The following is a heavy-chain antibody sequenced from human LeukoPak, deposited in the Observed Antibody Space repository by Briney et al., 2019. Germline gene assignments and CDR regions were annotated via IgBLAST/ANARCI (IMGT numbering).Heavy chain of an antibody. V-gene: IGHV1-8*01. CDR1: GYTFTSYD. J-gene: IGHJ4*02. CDR3: ARAGGYCGRISCPCYFDY. Sequence: GASVKVSCKASGYTFTSYDINWVRQATGQGRDWMGLMNPNSGNTGYVQKFQGRVTMTRNTSISTAYMELSSLRSEDTAVYYCARAGGYCGRISCPCYFDYWGQGSLVAVSS. CDR2: MNPNSGNT. D-gene: IGHD2-15*01.